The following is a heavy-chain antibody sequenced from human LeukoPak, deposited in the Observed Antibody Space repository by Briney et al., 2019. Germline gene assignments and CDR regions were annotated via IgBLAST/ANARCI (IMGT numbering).Heavy chain of an antibody. CDR2: IYPGDCET. CDR1: GYRFTTYW. CDR3: ARQGAGSSHYDDTGLPRGAYDV. J-gene: IGHJ3*01. V-gene: IGHV5-51*01. Sequence: GQSLKISCKVSGYRFTTYWIAWVRQLPGKGLEWMGVIYPGDCETRYTPSFRGQVAISVDRSSNTAFLQWNSLREADTAVYFCARQGAGSSHYDDTGLPRGAYDVWGQGTRVIVSS. D-gene: IGHD3-16*01.